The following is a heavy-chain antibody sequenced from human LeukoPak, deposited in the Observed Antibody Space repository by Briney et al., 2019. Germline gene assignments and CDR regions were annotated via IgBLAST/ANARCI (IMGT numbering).Heavy chain of an antibody. CDR1: GGSFSGYY. D-gene: IGHD3-22*01. V-gene: IGHV4-4*07. Sequence: PSETLSLTCTVSGGSFSGYYWSWIRQPAGKGLEWIGRVYTSGSTSKNPSLKSRVTMSIDTSKRQFSLKMYSVTAADTAVYYCARDLSSSGFDYWGQGTLVTVSS. J-gene: IGHJ4*02. CDR3: ARDLSSSGFDY. CDR2: VYTSGST.